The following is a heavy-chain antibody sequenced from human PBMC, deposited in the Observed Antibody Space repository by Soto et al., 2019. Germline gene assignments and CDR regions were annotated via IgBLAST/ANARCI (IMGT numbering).Heavy chain of an antibody. D-gene: IGHD4-17*01. CDR3: ARLAAVTPPYYFDY. Sequence: ASVKVSCKASGHTFISYYIHWVRQAPGQGLEWMGVINPSGGNTVYAQKFQGRVTMTRDTSTSTVYMELSSLRFEDTAVYYCARLAAVTPPYYFDYWGQGTQVTVSS. CDR2: INPSGGNT. V-gene: IGHV1-46*01. J-gene: IGHJ4*02. CDR1: GHTFISYY.